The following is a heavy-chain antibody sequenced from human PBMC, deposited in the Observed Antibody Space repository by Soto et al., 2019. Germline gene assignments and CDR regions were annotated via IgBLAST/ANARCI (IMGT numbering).Heavy chain of an antibody. D-gene: IGHD3-22*01. CDR3: ARGDYYDSSGYPSDAFDI. Sequence: ASVKVSCKASVCTFSSYAISWVRQAPGQGLEWMGGIIPIFGTANYAQKFQGRVTITADESTSTAYMELSSLRSEDTAVYYCARGDYYDSSGYPSDAFDIWGQGTMVTVSS. J-gene: IGHJ3*02. V-gene: IGHV1-69*13. CDR2: IIPIFGTA. CDR1: VCTFSSYA.